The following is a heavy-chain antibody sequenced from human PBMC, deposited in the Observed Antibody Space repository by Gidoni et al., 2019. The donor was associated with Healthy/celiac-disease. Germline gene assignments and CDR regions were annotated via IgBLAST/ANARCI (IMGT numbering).Heavy chain of an antibody. CDR2: IIPILGIA. V-gene: IGHV1-69*04. Sequence: QVQLVQSGAEVKKPGSSVKVSCKASGGTFSSYAISWVRQAPGQVLEWMGRIIPILGIANDAQKFQGRVTITADKSTSTAYMELSSLRSEDTSVYYCATHNIVATIYYWGQGTLVTVSS. CDR1: GGTFSSYA. J-gene: IGHJ4*02. CDR3: ATHNIVATIYY. D-gene: IGHD5-12*01.